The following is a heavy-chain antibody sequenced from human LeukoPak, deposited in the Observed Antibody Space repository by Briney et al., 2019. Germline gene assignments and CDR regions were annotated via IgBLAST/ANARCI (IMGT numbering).Heavy chain of an antibody. V-gene: IGHV4-39*01. CDR3: ASSSWYESWFDP. CDR2: IYYSGST. J-gene: IGHJ5*02. Sequence: SETLSLTCTVSGGSISSSSYYWGWIRQPPGKGLEWIGSIYYSGSTYYNPSLKSRVTISVDTSKNQFSLKLSSVTAADTAVYYCASSSWYESWFDPWGQGTLVTVSS. CDR1: GGSISSSSYY. D-gene: IGHD6-13*01.